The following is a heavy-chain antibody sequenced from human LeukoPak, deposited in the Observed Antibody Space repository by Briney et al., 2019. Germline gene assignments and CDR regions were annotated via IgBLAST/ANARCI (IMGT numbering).Heavy chain of an antibody. CDR1: GFTFSDYY. CDR2: ISSSSSYI. CDR3: ARGESIAAAGTLRY. J-gene: IGHJ4*02. V-gene: IGHV3-11*06. D-gene: IGHD6-13*01. Sequence: GGSLRLSCAASGFTFSDYYMNWIRQAPGKGLEWVSYISSSSSYIYYADSVKGRFTISRDNAKNSLYLQMNSLRAEDTAVYYCARGESIAAAGTLRYWGQGALVTVSS.